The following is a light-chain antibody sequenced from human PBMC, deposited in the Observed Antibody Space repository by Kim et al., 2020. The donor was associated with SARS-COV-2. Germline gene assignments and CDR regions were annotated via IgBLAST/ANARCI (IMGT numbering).Light chain of an antibody. V-gene: IGLV2-14*03. Sequence: QSVLTQPASVSGSPGQSITISCTGSSNDIGNYNYVSWHQHHPGRAPKLLIYDISDRPSGVSARFSGSKSGNTASLTIAGLQSEDEAVYYCSSYTSSSTVLFGGGTQLTVL. CDR1: SNDIGNYNY. CDR2: DIS. CDR3: SSYTSSSTVL. J-gene: IGLJ2*01.